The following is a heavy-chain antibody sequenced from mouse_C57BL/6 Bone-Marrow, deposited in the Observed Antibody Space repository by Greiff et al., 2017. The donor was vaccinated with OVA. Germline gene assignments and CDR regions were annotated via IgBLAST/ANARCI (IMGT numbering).Heavy chain of an antibody. CDR1: GYTFTNYW. CDR3: EKRDY. CDR2: IHPADSDM. V-gene: IGHV1-74*01. Sequence: QVQLKQPGAELVKPGASVKVSCKASGYTFTNYWMHWVKQRPGQGLEWIGRIHPADSDMNYNQKFKGKYTLTVDKSSSTAYMQLSRLTSEDSAVYYGEKRDYWGRGTVVTVSA. J-gene: IGHJ3*01.